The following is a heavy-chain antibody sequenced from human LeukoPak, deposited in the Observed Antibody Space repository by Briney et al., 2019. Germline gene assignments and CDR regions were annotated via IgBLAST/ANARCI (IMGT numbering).Heavy chain of an antibody. CDR3: ASETTVVEY. V-gene: IGHV1-18*01. CDR1: GGTFSSYA. J-gene: IGHJ4*02. CDR2: ISAYNGET. D-gene: IGHD4-17*01. Sequence: GASVKVSCKASGGTFSSYAISWVRQAPGQGLEWVGWISAYNGETNYAQKVQGRVTMTADSSTSTAYMVLRSLRSDDTAVYYCASETTVVEYWGQGTLVTVSS.